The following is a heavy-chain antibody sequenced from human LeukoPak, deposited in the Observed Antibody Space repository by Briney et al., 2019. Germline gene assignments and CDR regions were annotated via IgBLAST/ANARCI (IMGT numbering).Heavy chain of an antibody. CDR2: ISPYSGNA. Sequence: ASVKVSCKASGYLFISHGITWVRQAPGQGLEWMGRISPYSGNATYAQNFQGRVTMITDTSTETAYLEVSSLRSDDTAVYYCAPSGTRYNSAWYRNWGQGTLVIVSS. CDR3: APSGTRYNSAWYRN. CDR1: GYLFISHG. D-gene: IGHD1-1*01. V-gene: IGHV1-18*01. J-gene: IGHJ4*02.